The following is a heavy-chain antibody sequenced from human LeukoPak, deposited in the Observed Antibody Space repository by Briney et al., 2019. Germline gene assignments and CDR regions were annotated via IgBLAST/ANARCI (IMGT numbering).Heavy chain of an antibody. CDR3: ARDGIPCLGYCTNGGGFDY. D-gene: IGHD2-8*01. CDR2: IIPIFGTA. Sequence: ASVKVSCKASGGTFSSYAISWVRQAPGQGLEWMGRIIPIFGTANYAEKFHGRVTITTDESTTTAYMELSSLRSEDTAVYYCARDGIPCLGYCTNGGGFDYWGQGTLVTVSS. CDR1: GGTFSSYA. J-gene: IGHJ4*02. V-gene: IGHV1-69*05.